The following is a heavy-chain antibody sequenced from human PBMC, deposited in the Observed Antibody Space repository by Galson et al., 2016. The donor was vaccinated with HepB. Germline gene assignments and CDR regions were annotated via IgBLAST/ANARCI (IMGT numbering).Heavy chain of an antibody. CDR2: MYYSGST. D-gene: IGHD4-11*01. Sequence: SETLSLTCTVSGGSVSSGPFYWSWIRQPPGKGLEWIGFMYYSGSTNYSPSLKSRVTISIDRSKNQFSLRLASVTGADTAVYYCARGTRPYSNYPPSLDFWGQGTLVTVSS. CDR3: ARGTRPYSNYPPSLDF. J-gene: IGHJ1*01. CDR1: GGSVSSGPFY. V-gene: IGHV4-61*01.